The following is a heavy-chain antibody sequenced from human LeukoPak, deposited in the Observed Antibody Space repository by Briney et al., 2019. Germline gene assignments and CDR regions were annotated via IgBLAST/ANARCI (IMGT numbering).Heavy chain of an antibody. CDR1: GYTFIGYY. V-gene: IGHV1-2*02. D-gene: IGHD6-19*01. CDR2: INPSGGST. J-gene: IGHJ6*03. Sequence: ASVKVSCKASGYTFIGYYIHWVRQAPGQGLEWMGIINPSGGSTSYAQKFQGRVTMTRDTSISTAYMELSRLRSDDTAVYYCAIEPHSSGWYDYYYYMDVWGKGTTVTVSS. CDR3: AIEPHSSGWYDYYYYMDV.